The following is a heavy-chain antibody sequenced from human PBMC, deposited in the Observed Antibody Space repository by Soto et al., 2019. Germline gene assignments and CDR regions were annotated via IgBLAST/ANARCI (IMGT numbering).Heavy chain of an antibody. CDR1: GYTFTSYG. CDR3: ARVRRYYDSSGYYFDY. V-gene: IGHV1-18*01. Sequence: ASVKVSCKASGYTFTSYGISWVRQAPGLGLEWMGWISAYNGNTNYAQKLQGRVTMTTDTSTSTVYMELRSLRSDDTAVYYCARVRRYYDSSGYYFDYWGQGTLVTVSS. J-gene: IGHJ4*02. CDR2: ISAYNGNT. D-gene: IGHD3-22*01.